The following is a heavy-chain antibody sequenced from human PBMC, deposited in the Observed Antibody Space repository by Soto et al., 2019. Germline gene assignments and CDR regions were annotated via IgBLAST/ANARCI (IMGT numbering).Heavy chain of an antibody. CDR3: ASRGFCSNGPRQPFDY. CDR1: DFSLSGFY. Sequence: GGSLRLSCVGSDFSLSGFYMSWVRQAPGKGLEWLSFISMSGSYKTYAASVEGRFTISRDNVKNILYLQMDSLRVEDTAVYYCASRGFCSNGPRQPFDYCGQGTQVTVS. D-gene: IGHD2-8*01. J-gene: IGHJ4*02. CDR2: ISMSGSYK. V-gene: IGHV3-11*06.